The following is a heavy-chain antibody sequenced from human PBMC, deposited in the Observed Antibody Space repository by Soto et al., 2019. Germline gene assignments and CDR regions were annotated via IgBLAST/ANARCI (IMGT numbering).Heavy chain of an antibody. D-gene: IGHD6-19*01. CDR1: SGSISTSGYY. CDR3: ARRGSRLSVAVAAFDY. V-gene: IGHV4-39*02. Sequence: SETLSLTCSVSSGSISTSGYYWGWIRQPPGTGLEWIGGISYSGSTYYNPSLKSRLTISVDTSKNHFSLKLTSVTAADTAVYFCARRGSRLSVAVAAFDYWSQGTLVTVSS. J-gene: IGHJ4*02. CDR2: ISYSGST.